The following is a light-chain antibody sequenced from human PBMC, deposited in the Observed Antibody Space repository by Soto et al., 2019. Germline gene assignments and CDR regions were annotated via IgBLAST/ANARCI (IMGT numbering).Light chain of an antibody. J-gene: IGLJ2*01. Sequence: QSALTQPASVSGSPGQSITISCTGTSSDLAIYNYVSWYQQQPGKAPKLMIYQVTNRPSGVPDRFSGSKSGTSASLAISGLRSEDEADYHCAAWDDSLSGPVFGGGTKLTVL. V-gene: IGLV2-14*01. CDR2: QVT. CDR3: AAWDDSLSGPV. CDR1: SSDLAIYNY.